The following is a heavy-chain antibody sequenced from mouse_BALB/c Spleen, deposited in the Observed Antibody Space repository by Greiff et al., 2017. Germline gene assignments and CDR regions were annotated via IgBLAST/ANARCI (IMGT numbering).Heavy chain of an antibody. CDR3: ARDRYGNYVYFDY. D-gene: IGHD2-10*02. CDR2: INSNGGST. V-gene: IGHV5-6-3*01. J-gene: IGHJ2*01. CDR1: GFTFSSYG. Sequence: EVQGVESGGGLVQPGGSLKLSCAASGFTFSSYGMSWVRQTPDKRLELVATINSNGGSTYYPDSVKGRFTISRDNAKNTLYLQMSSLKSEDTAMYYCARDRYGNYVYFDYWGQGTTLTVSS.